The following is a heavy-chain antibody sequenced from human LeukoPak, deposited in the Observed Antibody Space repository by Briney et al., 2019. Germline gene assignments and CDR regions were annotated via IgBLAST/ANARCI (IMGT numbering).Heavy chain of an antibody. J-gene: IGHJ6*02. CDR3: AHLVWEYVGGLDV. V-gene: IGHV3-23*05. D-gene: IGHD3/OR15-3a*01. Sequence: PGGSLRLSCAASGFTFSTNDMSWVRQAPGKGLEWVSGIYTNGNTRYADSVRGRFTISRDNSKNTLYLQMHSLRVDDTAVYYCAHLVWEYVGGLDVWGQGTTVTVSS. CDR2: IYTNGNT. CDR1: GFTFSTND.